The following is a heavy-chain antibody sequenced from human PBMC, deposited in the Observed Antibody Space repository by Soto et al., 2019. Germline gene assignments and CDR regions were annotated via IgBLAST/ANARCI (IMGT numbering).Heavy chain of an antibody. Sequence: SETLSLTCTVSGGSISSYYWSWIRQPPGKGLEWIGYIYYSGSTNYNPSLKSRVTISVDTSKNQFSLKLSSVTAADTAVYYCAREEYGSGSFDPWGQGTLVTVSS. J-gene: IGHJ5*02. CDR2: IYYSGST. CDR1: GGSISSYY. CDR3: AREEYGSGSFDP. V-gene: IGHV4-59*01. D-gene: IGHD3-10*01.